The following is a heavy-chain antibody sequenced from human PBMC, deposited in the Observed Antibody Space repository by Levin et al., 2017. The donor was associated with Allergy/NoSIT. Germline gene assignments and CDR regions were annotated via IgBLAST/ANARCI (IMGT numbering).Heavy chain of an antibody. CDR2: IKSDGSIT. D-gene: IGHD4-17*01. V-gene: IGHV3-74*01. Sequence: AGGSLRLSCAASGFSFSNYWMHWVRQAPGKGLVWVSRIKSDGSITSYADSVKGRFTISRDNAKSTLYLQMTSLRAEDTAVYYCARDDYASIWGQGTMVTVSS. CDR1: GFSFSNYW. J-gene: IGHJ3*02. CDR3: ARDDYASI.